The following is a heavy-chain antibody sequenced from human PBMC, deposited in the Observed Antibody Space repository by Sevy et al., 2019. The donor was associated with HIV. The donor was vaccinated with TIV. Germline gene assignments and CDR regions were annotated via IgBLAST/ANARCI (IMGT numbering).Heavy chain of an antibody. J-gene: IGHJ6*03. Sequence: GGSLRLSCKASGFTFGDYAMSWVRQAPGKGLEWVGFIRSKAYGGTTEYAASVKGRFTISRDDSKSIAYLQMNSLKTEDTAVYYCTRDRMEWLLGVWYYYMDVWGKGTTVTVSS. V-gene: IGHV3-49*04. CDR1: GFTFGDYA. CDR2: IRSKAYGGTT. D-gene: IGHD3-3*01. CDR3: TRDRMEWLLGVWYYYMDV.